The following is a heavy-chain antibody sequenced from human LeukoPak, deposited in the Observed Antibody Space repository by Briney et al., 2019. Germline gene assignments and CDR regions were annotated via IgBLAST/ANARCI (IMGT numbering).Heavy chain of an antibody. CDR1: GFTFSNYW. J-gene: IGHJ3*02. D-gene: IGHD3-16*01. CDR3: ARAKSRVGDGFDI. V-gene: IGHV3-7*01. Sequence: PGGSLRLSCAASGFTFSNYWMSWVRQAPGKGLEWVANINQDGTEKYFGDSVKGRFTISGDNAKNSLYLQMNSLRAEDTAMYYCARAKSRVGDGFDIWGQGTMVTVSS. CDR2: INQDGTEK.